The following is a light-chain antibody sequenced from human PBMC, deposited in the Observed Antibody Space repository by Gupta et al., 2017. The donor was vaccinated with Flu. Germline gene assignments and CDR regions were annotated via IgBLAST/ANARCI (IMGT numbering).Light chain of an antibody. CDR2: RNN. CDR1: SSNIGSNY. Sequence: QSVVTQPPAASGAPGQRVAISCSGSSSNIGSNYVYWYQQLPGTAPNVLIQRNNQRPSGVPDRFSGSKSGTSASLAISGLRSEDEADYYCAAWDDTLSGHVVFGGGTKLTVL. V-gene: IGLV1-47*01. J-gene: IGLJ2*01. CDR3: AAWDDTLSGHVV.